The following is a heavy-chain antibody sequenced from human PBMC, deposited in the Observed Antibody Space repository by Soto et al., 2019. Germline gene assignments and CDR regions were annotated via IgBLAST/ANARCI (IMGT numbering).Heavy chain of an antibody. J-gene: IGHJ4*02. V-gene: IGHV1-18*01. CDR1: GYTFSRYG. CDR3: ARDRKWAPLPY. CDR2: INGNTGHT. Sequence: QVQLVQSGAEVREPGASVQVSCKTSGYTFSRYGITWVRQAPGQGLEWMGWINGNTGHTIYAMNLEDRLTISTDTATSTAYMEWRSLKSDDTAVYYCARDRKWAPLPYWGQGTLVTVSS. D-gene: IGHD1-26*01.